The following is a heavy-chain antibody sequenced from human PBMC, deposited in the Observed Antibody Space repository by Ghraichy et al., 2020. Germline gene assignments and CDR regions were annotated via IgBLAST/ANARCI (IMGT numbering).Heavy chain of an antibody. CDR1: GFTFSSYA. CDR3: ALYGGGYSSPFDN. J-gene: IGHJ4*02. V-gene: IGHV3-23*01. Sequence: GGSLRLSCAASGFTFSSYAMSWVRQAPGKALEWVSAISGSGGSTYYADSVKGRFTISRDNSKNMLYLQMNSLRAEDTAVYYCALYGGGYSSPFDNWGQGTLVTVSS. D-gene: IGHD2-21*01. CDR2: ISGSGGST.